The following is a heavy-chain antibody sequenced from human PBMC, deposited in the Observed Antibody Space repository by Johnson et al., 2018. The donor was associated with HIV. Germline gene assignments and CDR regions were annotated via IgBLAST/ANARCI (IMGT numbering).Heavy chain of an antibody. D-gene: IGHD3-22*01. J-gene: IGHJ3*02. V-gene: IGHV3-33*01. CDR1: GFTFSSYG. CDR2: IRYDGSNK. CDR3: ARIIIEYYYESSGGAFDI. Sequence: QVQLVESGGGVVQPGRSLRLSCAASGFTFSSYGMHWVRQAPGKGLEWVAFIRYDGSNKYYADSVKGRFTISRDNAKNSLYLQMNSLRAEDTALYYCARIIIEYYYESSGGAFDIWGQGTMITVSS.